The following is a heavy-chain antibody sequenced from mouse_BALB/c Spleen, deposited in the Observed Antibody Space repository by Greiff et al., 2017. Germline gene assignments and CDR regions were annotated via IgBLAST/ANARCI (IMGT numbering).Heavy chain of an antibody. CDR3: ARVGYAYAMDY. J-gene: IGHJ4*01. CDR1: GYTFTSYW. V-gene: IGHV1S81*02. D-gene: IGHD2-2*01. CDR2: INPSNGRT. Sequence: VKLQQPGAELVKPGASVKLSCKASGYTFTSYWMHWVKQRPGQGLEWIGEINPSNGRTNYNEKFKSKATLTVDKSSSTAYMQLSSLTSEDSAVYYCARVGYAYAMDYWGQGTSVTVSS.